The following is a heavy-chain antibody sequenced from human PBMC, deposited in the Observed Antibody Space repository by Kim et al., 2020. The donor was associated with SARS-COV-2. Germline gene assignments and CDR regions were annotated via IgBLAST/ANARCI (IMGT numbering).Heavy chain of an antibody. V-gene: IGHV1-18*01. D-gene: IGHD3-22*01. J-gene: IGHJ4*02. CDR3: AKGEKYDSSGYSPLGY. Sequence: ASVKVSCKASGYTFTSYGISWVRQAPGQGLEWMGWSSAYNGNTNYAQKLQGRVTMTTDTSTSTAYMELRSLRSDDTAVYYCAKGEKYDSSGYSPLGYWGQGTLVTVSS. CDR1: GYTFTSYG. CDR2: SSAYNGNT.